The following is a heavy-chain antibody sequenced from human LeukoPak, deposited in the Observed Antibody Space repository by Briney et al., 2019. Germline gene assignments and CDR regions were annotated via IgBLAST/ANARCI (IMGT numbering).Heavy chain of an antibody. CDR3: ARDRSSRGMDV. D-gene: IGHD6-13*01. J-gene: IGHJ6*04. CDR1: GGSISSYY. V-gene: IGHV4-59*01. Sequence: KSSETLSLTCTVSGGSISSYYWSWIRQPPGKGLEWIGYIYYSGSTNDNPSLKSRVTISVDTSKNQFSLKLSSVTAADTAVYYCARDRSSRGMDVWGKGTTVTVSS. CDR2: IYYSGST.